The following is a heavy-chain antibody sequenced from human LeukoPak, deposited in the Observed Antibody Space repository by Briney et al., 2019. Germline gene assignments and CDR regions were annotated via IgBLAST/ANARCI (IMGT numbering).Heavy chain of an antibody. J-gene: IGHJ6*02. D-gene: IGHD3-9*01. Sequence: ASVKVSCKASGYTFTTYGISWVRQAPGQGLEWMGWISAYNGNANYAQNIQGRVTMTTDTSTSTAYMELRSLRSDDTAVYYCARGARYSDWRGDGMDVWGQGTTVTVSS. CDR2: ISAYNGNA. CDR3: ARGARYSDWRGDGMDV. CDR1: GYTFTTYG. V-gene: IGHV1-18*01.